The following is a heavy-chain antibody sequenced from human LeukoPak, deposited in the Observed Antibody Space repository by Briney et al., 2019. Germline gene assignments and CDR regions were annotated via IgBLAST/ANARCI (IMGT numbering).Heavy chain of an antibody. CDR1: GGSISSSSYY. CDR3: ARLPAAMNYYYYYGMDV. D-gene: IGHD2-2*01. J-gene: IGHJ6*02. CDR2: IYYSGST. Sequence: PSETLSLTCTVSGGSISSSSYYWGWIRQPPGKGLEWIGSIYYSGSTYYNPSLKSRVTISVDTSKNQFSLKLSSVTAADTAVYYCARLPAAMNYYYYYGMDVWGQGTTVTVSS. V-gene: IGHV4-39*01.